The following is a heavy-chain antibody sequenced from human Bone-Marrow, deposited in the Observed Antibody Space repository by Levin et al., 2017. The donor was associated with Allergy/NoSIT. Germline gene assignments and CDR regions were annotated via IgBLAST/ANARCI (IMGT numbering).Heavy chain of an antibody. CDR2: IYFGGNT. V-gene: IGHV4-59*01. D-gene: IGHD1-26*01. CDR3: ARVSVLRGIGNWFDP. Sequence: SETLSLTCNVSGDSTSETYCSWIRQVPGKGLEWIGYIYFGGNTDYNPSLKSRVTILRDTSKNQFTLRLTSVTAADTGIYYCARVSVLRGIGNWFDPWGQGTLVTVSS. CDR1: GDSTSETY. J-gene: IGHJ5*02.